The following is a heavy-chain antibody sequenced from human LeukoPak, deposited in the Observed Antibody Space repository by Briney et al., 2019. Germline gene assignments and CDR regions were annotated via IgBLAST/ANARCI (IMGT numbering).Heavy chain of an antibody. Sequence: GASVKVSCKASGYTFTGYYMHWVRQAPGQGLEWMGWINPNSGGTNYAQKFQGRVTMTRDTSISTAYMELSRLRSDDTAVYYCARASIPYYYDSSGQIIGPPYYFDYWGQGTLVTVSS. CDR1: GYTFTGYY. CDR3: ARASIPYYYDSSGQIIGPPYYFDY. CDR2: INPNSGGT. V-gene: IGHV1-2*02. D-gene: IGHD3-22*01. J-gene: IGHJ4*02.